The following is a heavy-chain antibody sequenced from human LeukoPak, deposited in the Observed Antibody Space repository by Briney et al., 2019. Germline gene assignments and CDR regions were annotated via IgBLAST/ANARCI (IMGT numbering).Heavy chain of an antibody. CDR2: IDSSGST. Sequence: SETLSLTCTVSSGSVSSGSYYWSWIRQPPGKGLEWIGYIDSSGSTDYKPSLRSRVTISVDTSKNQFSLRLRSVTAADTAMYYCARLPRAYTYFDYWGQGTLVTVSS. CDR1: SGSVSSGSYY. D-gene: IGHD3-16*01. CDR3: ARLPRAYTYFDY. V-gene: IGHV4-61*01. J-gene: IGHJ4*02.